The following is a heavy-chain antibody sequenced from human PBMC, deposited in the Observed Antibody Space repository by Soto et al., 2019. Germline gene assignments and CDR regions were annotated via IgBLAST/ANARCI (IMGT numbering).Heavy chain of an antibody. Sequence: QITLKESGPTLVKPTQTLTLTCTFSGFSLRTSGVGVGWIRQPPGKALEWLALIYWDDGKRYSPTLKSRLTLTNDTATNPAVLRMTTMDPVDTATYYCADLTPGGFYFDYWGQGTLVTVSS. D-gene: IGHD4-17*01. CDR2: IYWDDGK. J-gene: IGHJ4*02. CDR3: ADLTPGGFYFDY. V-gene: IGHV2-5*02. CDR1: GFSLRTSGVG.